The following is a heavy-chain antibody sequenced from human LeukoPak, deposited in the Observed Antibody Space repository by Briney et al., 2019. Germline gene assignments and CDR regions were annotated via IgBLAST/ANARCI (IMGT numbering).Heavy chain of an antibody. J-gene: IGHJ4*02. CDR1: GFTFDDYA. D-gene: IGHD2-2*01. CDR3: AKATGGYCSSTSCRTDFDY. Sequence: GRSLRLSCAASGFTFDDYAMHWVRQAPGKGLEWVSGISWNSGSIGYADSVKGRFTTSRDNAKNSLYLQMNSLRAEDTALYYCAKATGGYCSSTSCRTDFDYWGQGTLVTVSS. V-gene: IGHV3-9*01. CDR2: ISWNSGSI.